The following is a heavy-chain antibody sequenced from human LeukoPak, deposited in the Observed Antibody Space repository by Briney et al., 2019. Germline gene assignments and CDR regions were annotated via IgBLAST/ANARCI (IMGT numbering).Heavy chain of an antibody. J-gene: IGHJ6*03. V-gene: IGHV3-30*02. CDR1: GFSFSSYG. D-gene: IGHD3-3*01. CDR3: AKEVYDFWSGYRDHYYMDI. CDR2: IRYDGSNK. Sequence: GGSLRLSCAASGFSFSSYGMHWVRQAPGKGLEWVAFIRYDGSNKYYADSVKGRFTISRDNSKNTLYVQMNSLRAEDTAVYYCAKEVYDFWSGYRDHYYMDIWGKGTTVTVSS.